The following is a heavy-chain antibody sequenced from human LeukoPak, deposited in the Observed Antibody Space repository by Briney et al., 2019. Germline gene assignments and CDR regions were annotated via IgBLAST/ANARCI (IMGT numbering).Heavy chain of an antibody. J-gene: IGHJ2*01. D-gene: IGHD6-13*01. CDR3: ARAAYSSTWYSRYFDL. V-gene: IGHV3-48*03. Sequence: GGSLRLSCAASGFTFSSYEMNWVRQAPGKGLEWVSYISSSGSIIYYADSVKGRFTISRDNAKNSLYLQMNSLRAEDTAVYYCARAAYSSTWYSRYFDLWGRGTLVTVSS. CDR2: ISSSGSII. CDR1: GFTFSSYE.